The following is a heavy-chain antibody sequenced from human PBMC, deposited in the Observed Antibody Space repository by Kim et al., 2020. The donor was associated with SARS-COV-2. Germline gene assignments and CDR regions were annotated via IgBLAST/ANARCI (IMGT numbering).Heavy chain of an antibody. J-gene: IGHJ4*02. Sequence: SETLSLTCTVSGGSISSSSYYWGWIRQPPGKGLEWIGSIYYSGSTYYNPSLKSRVTISVDTSKNQFSLKLSSVTAADTAVYYCARHYPKRKLPRRLIDYWGQGTLVTVSS. V-gene: IGHV4-39*01. D-gene: IGHD2-15*01. CDR1: GGSISSSSYY. CDR3: ARHYPKRKLPRRLIDY. CDR2: IYYSGST.